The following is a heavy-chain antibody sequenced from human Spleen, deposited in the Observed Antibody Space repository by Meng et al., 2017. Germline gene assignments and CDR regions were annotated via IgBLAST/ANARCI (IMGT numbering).Heavy chain of an antibody. V-gene: IGHV1-69*05. CDR3: ARDSEMATITWYFDL. CDR2: IIPIFGTA. D-gene: IGHD5-24*01. J-gene: IGHJ2*01. CDR1: GGTFSSNA. Sequence: QVQLVHSGAEVKKPGSPGKVSGKASGGTFSSNAISWVRQAPGQGLEWMGGIIPIFGTANYAQKFQGRVTITTDESTSTAYMELRSLRSDDTAVYYCARDSEMATITWYFDLWGRGTLVTVSS.